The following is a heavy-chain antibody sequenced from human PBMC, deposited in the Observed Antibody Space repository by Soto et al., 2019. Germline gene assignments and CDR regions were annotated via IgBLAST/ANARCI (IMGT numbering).Heavy chain of an antibody. J-gene: IGHJ1*01. V-gene: IGHV4-30-2*01. D-gene: IGHD3-22*01. Sequence: QLQLQESGSGLVKPSQTLSLPCAVSGGSISSGGYFWSWIRQPPGKGLEWIGYIYHSGSTYYNPTLKSRVTISVDRSKTQFSLKLSSVTAADTAVYYCASSYYDSSGSALRDWGQGTLVTVSS. CDR2: IYHSGST. CDR1: GGSISSGGYF. CDR3: ASSYYDSSGSALRD.